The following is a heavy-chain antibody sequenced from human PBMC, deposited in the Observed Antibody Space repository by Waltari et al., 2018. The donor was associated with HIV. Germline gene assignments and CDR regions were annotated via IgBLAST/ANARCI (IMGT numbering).Heavy chain of an antibody. CDR2: ISWNSDSR. D-gene: IGHD3-16*01. V-gene: IGHV3-9*01. Sequence: EVRLVQSGGGLVQPGRSLRLSCAASNFILSDYARHWVRQNPGKGLEWVSGISWNSDSRDYADSVKDRFSISRDNARNSLYLQMNSRRAEDTAFDYCTNTDGYYGGGGGPFAIWGQGTMVTVSS. CDR3: TNTDGYYGGGGGPFAI. J-gene: IGHJ3*02. CDR1: NFILSDYA.